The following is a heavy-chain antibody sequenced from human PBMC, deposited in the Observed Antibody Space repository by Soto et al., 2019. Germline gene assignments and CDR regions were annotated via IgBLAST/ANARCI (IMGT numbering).Heavy chain of an antibody. Sequence: QVQLQESGPGLVKPSETLSLTCTVSGGSITRGGYYWSWVRQHPGKGLEWIGYIYNSGTTYYNPSIKSRVTISVDTSKNQFSLKLTSVTAADTAVYYCARAPAPWGQGTLVTVAS. CDR3: ARAPAP. V-gene: IGHV4-31*03. J-gene: IGHJ5*02. CDR1: GGSITRGGYY. CDR2: IYNSGTT.